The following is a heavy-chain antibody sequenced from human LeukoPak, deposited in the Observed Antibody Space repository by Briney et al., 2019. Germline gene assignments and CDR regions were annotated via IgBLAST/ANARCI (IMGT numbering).Heavy chain of an antibody. CDR2: IHYSGST. D-gene: IGHD3-10*01. V-gene: IGHV4-39*01. J-gene: IGHJ5*02. CDR1: GGSIDNSHYY. Sequence: PSETLSLTCTVSGGSIDNSHYYWGWIRQPPGEGLEWIASIHYSGSTHYNPSLKSRVTISVDTSKNQFSLKLSSVTAADTAVYYCASEWFGELLVPNWFDPWGQGTLVTVSS. CDR3: ASEWFGELLVPNWFDP.